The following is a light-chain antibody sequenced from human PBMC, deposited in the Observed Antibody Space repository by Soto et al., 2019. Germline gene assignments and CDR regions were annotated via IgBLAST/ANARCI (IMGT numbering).Light chain of an antibody. V-gene: IGLV2-14*01. Sequence: QSVLTQPASVSGSPGQSITISCSGTSSDVGGYKYVSWYQQHPGKAPKLLISEVSNRPSGVSSRFSGSKSGNTASLIISGLQAEDEADYYCTSYKTRGIVVFGGGTKLTVL. J-gene: IGLJ2*01. CDR1: SSDVGGYKY. CDR2: EVS. CDR3: TSYKTRGIVV.